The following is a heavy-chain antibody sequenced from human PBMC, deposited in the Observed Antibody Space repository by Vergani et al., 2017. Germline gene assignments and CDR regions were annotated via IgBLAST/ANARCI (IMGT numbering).Heavy chain of an antibody. D-gene: IGHD1-7*01. CDR3: VYSNTESGTNCRIYLFYYYYRMDV. J-gene: IGHJ6*04. Sequence: QITLKESGPTLVKPTQTLTLTCTFSGFSLNTRGVSVAWIRQPPGKALDWLALIYWNDDQHYSPSLNNRVTNNKDTSKNQVVLTMTNMDYVDTGTYYCVYSNTESGTNCRIYLFYYYYRMDVWGKGTLVTVSS. CDR2: IYWNDDQ. V-gene: IGHV2-5*04. CDR1: GFSLNTRGVS.